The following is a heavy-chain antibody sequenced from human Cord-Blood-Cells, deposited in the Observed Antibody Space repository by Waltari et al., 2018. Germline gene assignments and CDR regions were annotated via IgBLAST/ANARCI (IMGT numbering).Heavy chain of an antibody. V-gene: IGHV4-34*01. J-gene: IGHJ2*01. Sequence: QVQLQQWGAGLLKPSETLSLTCAVYGGSFSGYYWSWIRQPPGKGLEWIGEINHSGSTNYNPSLKSRVTISVDTSKNQFSLKLSSVTAADTAVYYCARAYCSGGSCYSSTGYFDLWGRGTLVTVSS. CDR2: INHSGST. D-gene: IGHD2-15*01. CDR1: GGSFSGYY. CDR3: ARAYCSGGSCYSSTGYFDL.